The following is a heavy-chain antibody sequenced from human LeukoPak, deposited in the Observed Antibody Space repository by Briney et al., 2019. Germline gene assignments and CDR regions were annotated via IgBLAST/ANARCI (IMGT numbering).Heavy chain of an antibody. Sequence: GGSLRLSCTASGFTFTDHYMDWVRQAPGKGLEWVGRNKNKTKFYTIEYAASVEGRFTISRDDSSNSLYLQMDSLKTEDTAVYYCASSLNSYVSASPRPYFDYWGQGTLVTVSS. CDR2: NKNKTKFYTI. CDR1: GFTFTDHY. D-gene: IGHD3-10*01. J-gene: IGHJ4*02. CDR3: ASSLNSYVSASPRPYFDY. V-gene: IGHV3-72*01.